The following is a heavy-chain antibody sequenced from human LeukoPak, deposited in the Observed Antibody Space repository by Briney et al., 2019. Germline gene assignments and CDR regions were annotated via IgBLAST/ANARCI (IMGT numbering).Heavy chain of an antibody. D-gene: IGHD6-6*01. CDR3: ARGEEARPHDY. J-gene: IGHJ4*02. CDR2: ISSSSSYI. CDR1: GFTFSSYS. Sequence: GGSLRLSCAASGFTFSSYSMNWVRQAPGKGLEWISSISSSSSYIYYADSVKGRFTISRDNAKNSLYLQMNSLRAEDTAVYYCARGEEARPHDYWGQGTLVTVSS. V-gene: IGHV3-21*01.